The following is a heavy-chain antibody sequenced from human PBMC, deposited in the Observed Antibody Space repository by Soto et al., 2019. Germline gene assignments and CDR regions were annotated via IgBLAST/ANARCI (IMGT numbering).Heavy chain of an antibody. J-gene: IGHJ4*02. V-gene: IGHV1-46*01. CDR2: INPSGGDT. CDR3: ARGGCGGECPFDY. D-gene: IGHD2-21*01. CDR1: GYTFTSHY. Sequence: GASVKVSCKASGYTFTSHYIHWVRQAPGQGLEWMGIINPSGGDTTYAQQFQGRVTMTRDTSTRTVYMELSSLRSEDTAVYYCARGGCGGECPFDYWGQGTLVTVSS.